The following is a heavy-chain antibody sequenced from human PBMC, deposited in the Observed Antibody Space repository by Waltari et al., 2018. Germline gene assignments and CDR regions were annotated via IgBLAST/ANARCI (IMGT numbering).Heavy chain of an antibody. Sequence: QLQESGPGLVEPSETVSLTCSVSGDSIMKNNYNWGWIPQPQGKGMELIGSIYNSGTPYYNPSLKSRVTISLDASRNQFSLRLSSVTAADTAVYYCARASTAIFGVVITGYNIWGQGTVVTVSS. J-gene: IGHJ3*01. CDR3: ARASTAIFGVVITGYNI. V-gene: IGHV4-39*07. CDR1: GDSIMKNNYN. CDR2: IYNSGTP. D-gene: IGHD3-3*01.